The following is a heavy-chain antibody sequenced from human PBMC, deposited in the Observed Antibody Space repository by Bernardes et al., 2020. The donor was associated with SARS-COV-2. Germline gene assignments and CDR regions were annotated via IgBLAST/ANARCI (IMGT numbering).Heavy chain of an antibody. V-gene: IGHV3-74*01. Sequence: GGSLRLSCTASGFTFTNSWMPWVRQAPGKGLVWVSRINSDGRNTNYADSVKGRFTISRDNAKNTPYLQMNRLRAKDTAVYYCAIRVSGDGYYYLYYWGQGTLVTVSS. CDR3: AIRVSGDGYYYLYY. J-gene: IGHJ4*02. CDR1: GFTFTNSW. D-gene: IGHD5-12*01. CDR2: INSDGRNT.